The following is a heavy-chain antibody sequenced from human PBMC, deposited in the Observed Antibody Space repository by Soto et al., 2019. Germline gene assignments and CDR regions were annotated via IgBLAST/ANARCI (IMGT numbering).Heavy chain of an antibody. V-gene: IGHV3-23*01. D-gene: IGHD4-17*01. J-gene: IGHJ6*04. CDR1: GFTFSSYA. Sequence: GGSLRLSCAASGFTFSSYAMSWVRQAPGKGLEWVSAISGSGGSTYYADSVKGRFTISRDNSKNTLYLQMNSLRAEDTAVYYCSGTVSGQINATYYYYGMDVWGKGTTVTVSS. CDR3: SGTVSGQINATYYYYGMDV. CDR2: ISGSGGST.